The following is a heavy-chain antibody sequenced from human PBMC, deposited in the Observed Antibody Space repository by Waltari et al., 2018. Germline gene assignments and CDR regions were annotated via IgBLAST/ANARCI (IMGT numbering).Heavy chain of an antibody. J-gene: IGHJ4*02. CDR1: GGSLSRYY. CDR3: VRHVGGSRGIDY. V-gene: IGHV4-34*01. D-gene: IGHD3-10*01. CDR2: INHSGST. Sequence: QVQVQQGGAGLLKPSEPLSLTCGVYGGSLSRYYYSWIRQPPGKGLEWIGEINHSGSTKYNPSLKSRLTISIDTSKNQFSLILSSVIAADTAVYYCVRHVGGSRGIDYWGQGTLVTVSS.